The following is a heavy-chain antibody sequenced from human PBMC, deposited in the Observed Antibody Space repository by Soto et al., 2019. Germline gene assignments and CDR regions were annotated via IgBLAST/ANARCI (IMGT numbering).Heavy chain of an antibody. CDR1: GFTFSSYS. J-gene: IGHJ4*02. CDR3: AKTPVLREDSSSTSCCY. Sequence: EVQLVESGGGLVKPGGSLRLSCAASGFTFSSYSMNWVRQAPGKGLEWVSSISSSSSYIYYADSVKGRFTISRDNAKNSLYRQMNSLRAEDTAVYYCAKTPVLREDSSSTSCCYWGPGTLVTVYS. D-gene: IGHD2-2*01. CDR2: ISSSSSYI. V-gene: IGHV3-21*01.